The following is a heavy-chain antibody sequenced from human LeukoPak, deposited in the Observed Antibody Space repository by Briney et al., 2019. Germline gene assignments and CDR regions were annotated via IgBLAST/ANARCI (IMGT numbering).Heavy chain of an antibody. CDR1: GFTFSSYA. CDR2: ISGSGGST. J-gene: IGHJ6*03. CDR3: AKSLDSSSWTHYYYYYMDV. D-gene: IGHD6-13*01. Sequence: GGSLRLSCAASGFTFSSYAMSWVRQAPGKGREWVSAISGSGGSTYYADSVKGRFTISRDNSKNTLYLQMNSLRAEDTAVYYCAKSLDSSSWTHYYYYYMDVWGKGTTVTVSS. V-gene: IGHV3-23*01.